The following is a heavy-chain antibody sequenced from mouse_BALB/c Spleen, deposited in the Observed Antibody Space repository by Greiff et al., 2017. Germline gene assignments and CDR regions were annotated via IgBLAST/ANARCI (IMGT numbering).Heavy chain of an antibody. V-gene: IGHV5-6*01. CDR1: GFTFSSYG. D-gene: IGHD1-1*01. CDR3: ARHTVYYYGSMYYFAY. Sequence: EGKLVESGGDLVKPGGSLTLSCAASGFTFSSYGMSWVRQTPDKRLEWVATISSGGSYTYYPDSVKGRITISKDNAKNTLYLQMSSLKSEETAMYYCARHTVYYYGSMYYFAYWGQGTTLSVSS. J-gene: IGHJ2*01. CDR2: ISSGGSYT.